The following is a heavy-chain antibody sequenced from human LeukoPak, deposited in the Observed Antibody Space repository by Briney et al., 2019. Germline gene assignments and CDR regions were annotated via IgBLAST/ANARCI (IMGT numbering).Heavy chain of an antibody. CDR1: GGSISSSNW. J-gene: IGHJ5*02. Sequence: SGTLSLTCAVSGGSISSSNWWSWVRQPPGKGLEWIGEIYHSGSTNYNPSLKSRVTISLDNSKNQFSLRLSSVTAADTAVYYCARVPSKWDNWFDPWGQGTLVTVSS. D-gene: IGHD1-26*01. V-gene: IGHV4-4*02. CDR2: IYHSGST. CDR3: ARVPSKWDNWFDP.